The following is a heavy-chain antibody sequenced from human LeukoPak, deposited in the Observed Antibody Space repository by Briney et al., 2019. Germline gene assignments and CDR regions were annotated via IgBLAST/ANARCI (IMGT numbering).Heavy chain of an antibody. Sequence: ASVKVSCKASGYTFTGYYMHWVQQAPGQGLEWMGWINPNSGGTNYAQKFQGRVTMTRDTSISTAYMELSRLRSEDTAVYYCARRRSSGYYYPLYGYRGQGTLVIVSS. CDR2: INPNSGGT. V-gene: IGHV1-2*02. CDR3: ARRRSSGYYYPLYGY. CDR1: GYTFTGYY. D-gene: IGHD3-22*01. J-gene: IGHJ4*02.